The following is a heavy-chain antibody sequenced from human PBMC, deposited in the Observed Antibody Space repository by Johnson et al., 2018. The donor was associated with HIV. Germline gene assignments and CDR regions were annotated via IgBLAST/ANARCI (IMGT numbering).Heavy chain of an antibody. J-gene: IGHJ3*02. CDR2: IKQDGSEK. D-gene: IGHD3-22*01. CDR3: AREQQPITYYYDSREAFDI. CDR1: GFTFSSYW. Sequence: VQLVESGGGLVQPGGSLRLSCAASGFTFSSYWMSWVRQAPGKGLEWVANIKQDGSEKYYVDSVKGRFTISRDNAKNSLYLQMNSLRAEDTAVYYCAREQQPITYYYDSREAFDIWGQGTMVTVSS. V-gene: IGHV3-7*01.